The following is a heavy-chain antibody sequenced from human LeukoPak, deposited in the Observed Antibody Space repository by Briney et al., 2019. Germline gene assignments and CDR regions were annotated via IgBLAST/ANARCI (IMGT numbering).Heavy chain of an antibody. J-gene: IGHJ5*02. CDR2: IYTSGST. CDR3: ARDRLISIAGGDWFDP. Sequence: PSETLSLTCTVSGGSISSYYWSWIRQPAGKGLEWIGRIYTSGSTNYNPSLKSRVTISVDTSKNQFSLQLNSVTPEDTAVYYCARDRLISIAGGDWFDPWGQGTLVTVSS. D-gene: IGHD6-6*01. V-gene: IGHV4-4*07. CDR1: GGSISSYY.